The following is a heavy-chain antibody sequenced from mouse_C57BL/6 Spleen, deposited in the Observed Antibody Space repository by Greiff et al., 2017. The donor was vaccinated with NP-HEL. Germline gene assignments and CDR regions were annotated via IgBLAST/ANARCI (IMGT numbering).Heavy chain of an antibody. V-gene: IGHV1-54*01. CDR3: ARQANYAMDY. Sequence: VKVVESGAELVRPGTSVKVSCKASGYAFTNYLIEWVKQRPGQGLEWIGVINPGSGGTNYNEKFKGKATLTADKSSSTAYMQLSSLTSEDSAVYFCARQANYAMDYWGQGTSVTVSS. D-gene: IGHD1-1*01. CDR1: GYAFTNYL. J-gene: IGHJ4*01. CDR2: INPGSGGT.